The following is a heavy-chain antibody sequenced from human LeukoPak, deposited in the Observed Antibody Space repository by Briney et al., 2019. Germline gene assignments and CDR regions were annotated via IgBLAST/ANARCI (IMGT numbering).Heavy chain of an antibody. J-gene: IGHJ4*02. D-gene: IGHD3-16*02. Sequence: ASVKVSCKASGYTFTSYGISWVRQAPGQGLEWMGWISAYNGNTNYAQKLQGRVTMTTDTSTSTAYMEVRSLRSDDAAVYYCGRLRLGELSSGFDYWGQGTLVTVSS. V-gene: IGHV1-18*01. CDR2: ISAYNGNT. CDR3: GRLRLGELSSGFDY. CDR1: GYTFTSYG.